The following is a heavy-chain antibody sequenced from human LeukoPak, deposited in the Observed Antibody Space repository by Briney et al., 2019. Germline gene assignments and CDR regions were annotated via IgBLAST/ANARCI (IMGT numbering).Heavy chain of an antibody. Sequence: PGGSLRLSCAASGFTVSNNYMSWVRQAPGKGLEWVAFVSYDGRIYSYADFVKGRSTISRDNSKNTLCLEMNSLRAEDTAVYFCARDLSRTYTIDYWGQGTLVTVSS. J-gene: IGHJ4*02. CDR2: VSYDGRIY. V-gene: IGHV3-30*03. CDR1: GFTVSNNY. CDR3: ARDLSRTYTIDY. D-gene: IGHD2-2*02.